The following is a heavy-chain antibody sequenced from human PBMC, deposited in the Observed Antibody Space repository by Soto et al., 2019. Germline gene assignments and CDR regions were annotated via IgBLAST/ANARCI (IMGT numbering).Heavy chain of an antibody. V-gene: IGHV3-64*01. D-gene: IGHD2-8*01. Sequence: EVQLVESGGGLVQPGGSLRLSCATSGFTFSTYAMHWARQAPGKGLEYVSAISSNGRSTYYANSVKGRFTISRDNSKNTLYLQMDSLRAEDMAVYYCARDRCTNGVCYAPSDYWGQGTLVTVSS. CDR3: ARDRCTNGVCYAPSDY. J-gene: IGHJ4*02. CDR1: GFTFSTYA. CDR2: ISSNGRST.